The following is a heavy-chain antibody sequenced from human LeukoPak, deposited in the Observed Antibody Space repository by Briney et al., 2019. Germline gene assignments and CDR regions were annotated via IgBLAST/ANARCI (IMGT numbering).Heavy chain of an antibody. CDR3: AREYSHWYFDL. D-gene: IGHD2-21*01. J-gene: IGHJ2*01. V-gene: IGHV1-69*05. CDR2: IIPIFGTA. Sequence: ASVKLSCKASGGTFSSYAISWVRQAPGQGLEWMGRIIPIFGTANYAQKFQGRVTITTDESTSTAYMELSSLRSEDTAVYYCAREYSHWYFDLWGRGTLVTVSS. CDR1: GGTFSSYA.